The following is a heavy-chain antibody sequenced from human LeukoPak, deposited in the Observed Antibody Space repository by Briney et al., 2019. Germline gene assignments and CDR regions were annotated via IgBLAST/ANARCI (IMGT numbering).Heavy chain of an antibody. Sequence: GGSLRLSCAASGFTFDDYGMSWVRQAPGKGLEWVSGINWNGGSTGYADSVKGRFTISRDNAKNSLYLQMNSLRAEDTALYYCARELGYYDSSGYYWPGSGGFDYWGQGTLVTVSS. J-gene: IGHJ4*02. D-gene: IGHD3-22*01. CDR1: GFTFDDYG. V-gene: IGHV3-20*04. CDR2: INWNGGST. CDR3: ARELGYYDSSGYYWPGSGGFDY.